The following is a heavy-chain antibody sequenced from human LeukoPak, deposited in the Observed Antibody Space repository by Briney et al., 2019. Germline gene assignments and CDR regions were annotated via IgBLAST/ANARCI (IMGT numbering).Heavy chain of an antibody. CDR2: IYYSGST. V-gene: IGHV4-31*03. CDR1: GGSISSGGYY. J-gene: IGHJ5*02. CDR3: AREPYRYCSGGSCYPYNLFDP. D-gene: IGHD2-15*01. Sequence: SQTLSLTCTVSGGSISSGGYYWSWIRQPPGKGLEWIGYIYYSGSTYYNPSLKSRVTISVDTSKNQFSLKLSSVTAADTAVYYCAREPYRYCSGGSCYPYNLFDPWGQGTLVTVSS.